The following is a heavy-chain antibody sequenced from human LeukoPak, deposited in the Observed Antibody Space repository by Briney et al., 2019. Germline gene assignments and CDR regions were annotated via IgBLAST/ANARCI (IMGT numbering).Heavy chain of an antibody. CDR1: GFTFSSSA. CDR2: ISGSDGST. Sequence: GGSLRLSCAASGFTFSSSAMGWVRQAPGKGLEWVSAISGSDGSTYYADSVKGRFTISRDNAKNSLYLQMNSLRAEDTAVYYCVLPPVAHEYDYWGQGTVVTVSS. CDR3: VLPPVAHEYDY. J-gene: IGHJ4*02. D-gene: IGHD4-23*01. V-gene: IGHV3-23*01.